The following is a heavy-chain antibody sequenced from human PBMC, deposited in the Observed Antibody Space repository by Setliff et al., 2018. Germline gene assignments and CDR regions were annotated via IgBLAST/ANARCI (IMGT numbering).Heavy chain of an antibody. CDR3: AGSHGSGGYYSDAPYYFQY. V-gene: IGHV4-59*01. J-gene: IGHJ4*02. D-gene: IGHD3-10*01. CDR2: IYYSGST. Sequence: PSETLSLTCGVSGASISDSYWSWIRQPPGKGLEWIGYIYYSGSTNYNPALKSRVSIFVDASKDHFSLHLSSVTAADTAMYYCAGSHGSGGYYSDAPYYFQYWGQGTLVTVSS. CDR1: GASISDSY.